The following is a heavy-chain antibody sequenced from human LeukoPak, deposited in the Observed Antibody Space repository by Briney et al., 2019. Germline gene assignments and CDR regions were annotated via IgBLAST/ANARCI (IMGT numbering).Heavy chain of an antibody. CDR1: GYTFTGYY. J-gene: IGHJ4*02. CDR2: INPNSGGT. Sequence: ASVKVSCKASGYTFTGYYMHWVRQAPGQGLEWMGWINPNSGGTNYAQKFQGRVTMTRDTSISTAYMELSRLRSDDRAVYHCAREEDEVVAATPFYWGQGTLVTVSS. D-gene: IGHD2-15*01. CDR3: AREEDEVVAATPFY. V-gene: IGHV1-2*02.